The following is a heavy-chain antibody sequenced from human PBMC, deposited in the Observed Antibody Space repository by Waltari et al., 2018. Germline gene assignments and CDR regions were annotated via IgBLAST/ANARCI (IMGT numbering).Heavy chain of an antibody. D-gene: IGHD3-16*02. CDR1: GGSFSGYY. V-gene: IGHV4-34*01. Sequence: QVQLQQWGAGLLKPSETLSLTCAVYGGSFSGYYWSWIRQPPGKGLEWIGEINHSGSPNHNPSLKMRVPISVDTAKNQFSLKLSSVTAADTAVYYCARGQYYDYVWGSYRPYYFVYWGQGTLVTVSS. CDR2: INHSGSP. J-gene: IGHJ4*02. CDR3: ARGQYYDYVWGSYRPYYFVY.